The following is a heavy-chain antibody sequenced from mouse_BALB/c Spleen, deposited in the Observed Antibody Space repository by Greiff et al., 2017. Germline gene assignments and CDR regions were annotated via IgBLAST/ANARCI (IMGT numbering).Heavy chain of an antibody. V-gene: IGHV14-3*02. CDR2: IDPANGNT. D-gene: IGHD3-1*01. Sequence: VQLQQSGAELVKPGASVKLSCTASGFNIKDTYMHWVKQRPEQGLEWIGRIDPANGNTKYDPKFQGKATITADTSSNTAYLQLSSLTSEDTAVYYCARTARAYAMDYWGQGTSVTVSS. CDR3: ARTARAYAMDY. CDR1: GFNIKDTY. J-gene: IGHJ4*01.